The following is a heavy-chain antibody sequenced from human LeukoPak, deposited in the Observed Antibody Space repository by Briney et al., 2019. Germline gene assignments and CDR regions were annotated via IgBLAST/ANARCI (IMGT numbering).Heavy chain of an antibody. CDR3: TRGHWGLQS. Sequence: PSETLSLTCTVSGASVTDYYWSWIRQAPGKGLEWISYIHHSGNSDYNPSLRSRVTTSLDTSKNQFSLNLISVTAADTAVYYCTRGHWGLQSWSQGTLVTVSS. J-gene: IGHJ5*02. V-gene: IGHV4-59*02. D-gene: IGHD7-27*01. CDR1: GASVTDYY. CDR2: IHHSGNS.